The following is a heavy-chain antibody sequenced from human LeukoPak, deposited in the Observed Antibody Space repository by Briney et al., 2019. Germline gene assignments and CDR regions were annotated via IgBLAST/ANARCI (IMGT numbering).Heavy chain of an antibody. J-gene: IGHJ4*02. CDR1: GYTFTGYY. CDR3: ARDPWGYLRSFDY. V-gene: IGHV1-2*02. CDR2: INPNSGGT. Sequence: VASVKVSCKASGYTFTGYYMHWVRRAPGQGLEWMGWINPNSGGTNYAQKFQGRVTMTRDTSISTAYMELSRLRSDDTAVYYCARDPWGYLRSFDYWGQGTLVTVSS. D-gene: IGHD3-16*01.